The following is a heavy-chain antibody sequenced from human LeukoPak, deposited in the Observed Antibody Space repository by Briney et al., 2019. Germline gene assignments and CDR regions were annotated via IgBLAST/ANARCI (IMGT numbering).Heavy chain of an antibody. D-gene: IGHD3-22*01. J-gene: IGHJ3*02. V-gene: IGHV3-21*01. Sequence: PGRSLRLSCAASGFTFSSYSMNWVRQAPGKGLEWVSSISSSSSYIYYADSVKGRFTISRDNAKNSLYLQMNSLRAEDTAVYYCARAAYYYDSSGSLRLGAFDIWGQGTMVTVSS. CDR1: GFTFSSYS. CDR3: ARAAYYYDSSGSLRLGAFDI. CDR2: ISSSSSYI.